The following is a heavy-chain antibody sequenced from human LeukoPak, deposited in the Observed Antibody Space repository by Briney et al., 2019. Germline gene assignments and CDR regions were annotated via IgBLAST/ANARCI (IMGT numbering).Heavy chain of an antibody. CDR1: GGSISSSSHY. J-gene: IGHJ5*02. Sequence: SGTLSLTCTVSGGSISSSSHYWGWIRQPPGKGLEWIGSTHFSGSTYDNPSLKSRVTISVDTSKNQFSLTLTSVTATDTAVYYCARQTYDLWRANWFDPWGQGTLVIVSS. V-gene: IGHV4-39*01. D-gene: IGHD3-3*01. CDR2: THFSGST. CDR3: ARQTYDLWRANWFDP.